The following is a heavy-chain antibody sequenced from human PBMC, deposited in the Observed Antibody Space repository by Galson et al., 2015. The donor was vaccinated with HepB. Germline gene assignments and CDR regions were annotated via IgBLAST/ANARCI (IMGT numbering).Heavy chain of an antibody. J-gene: IGHJ4*02. Sequence: SLTCAVYGGSFSGYYWSWIRQPPGKGLEWIGEINHSGSTNYNPSLKSRVTISVDTSKNQFSLKLSSVTAADTAVYYCAREQVRGVTPYYFDYWGQGTLVTVSS. CDR3: AREQVRGVTPYYFDY. D-gene: IGHD3-10*01. CDR1: GGSFSGYY. CDR2: INHSGST. V-gene: IGHV4-34*01.